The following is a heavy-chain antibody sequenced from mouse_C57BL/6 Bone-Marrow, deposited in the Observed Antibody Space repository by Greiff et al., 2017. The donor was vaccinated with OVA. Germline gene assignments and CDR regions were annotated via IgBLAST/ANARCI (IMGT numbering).Heavy chain of an antibody. Sequence: VQLQQSGAELVKPGASVKLSCKASGYAFSSYWMNWVKQRPGKGLEWIGKIYPGDGDTNYNGKFKGKATLTADKSSSTAYLQLSSLTSEDSAVYFCAAYDYARGCAYGGQGTRVTVSA. D-gene: IGHD2-4*01. CDR2: IYPGDGDT. CDR1: GYAFSSYW. V-gene: IGHV1-80*01. CDR3: AAYDYARGCAY. J-gene: IGHJ3*01.